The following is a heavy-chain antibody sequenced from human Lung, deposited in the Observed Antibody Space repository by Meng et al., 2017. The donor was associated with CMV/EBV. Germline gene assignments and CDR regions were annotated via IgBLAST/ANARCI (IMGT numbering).Heavy chain of an antibody. J-gene: IGHJ4*02. CDR1: GGSISSSNW. D-gene: IGHD6-19*01. CDR2: IYHSGST. Sequence: GRLRESGPARVKPYGTLSLPCAVSGGSISSSNWWSWGRPPPGKGLEWIGEIYHSGSTNYNPSLKSRVTISVDKSKNQFSLNLSSVTAADTAVYYCARVGQWLPIDYWGQGTLVTVSS. V-gene: IGHV4-4*02. CDR3: ARVGQWLPIDY.